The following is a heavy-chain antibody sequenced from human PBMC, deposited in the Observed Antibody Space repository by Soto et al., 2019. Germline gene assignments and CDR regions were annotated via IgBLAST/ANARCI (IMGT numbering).Heavy chain of an antibody. CDR1: GGSISSYY. CDR3: ARGFGELRWYYYYYMDV. Sequence: SETLSLTCTVSGGSISSYYWSWIRQPPGKGLEWIGYIYYSGSTNYNPSLKSRVTISVDTSKNQFSLKLSSVTAADTAVYYCARGFGELRWYYYYYMDVWGKGTMVTVSS. D-gene: IGHD3-10*01. J-gene: IGHJ6*03. V-gene: IGHV4-59*01. CDR2: IYYSGST.